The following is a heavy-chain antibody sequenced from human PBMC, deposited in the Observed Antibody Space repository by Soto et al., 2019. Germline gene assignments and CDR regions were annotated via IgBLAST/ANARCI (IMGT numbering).Heavy chain of an antibody. D-gene: IGHD6-13*01. CDR1: GFTFTNYA. CDR2: ISGGGTGS. Sequence: PGGSLRLSCAASGFTFTNYALHWVRQAPGKGLEWVSSISGGGTGSYSADAVKGRFTISSDKSRNTVYLQMNSLRSDDTAIYYCVRDLGQQAYSFEYWGQGTGVTVSS. V-gene: IGHV3-23*01. CDR3: VRDLGQQAYSFEY. J-gene: IGHJ4*02.